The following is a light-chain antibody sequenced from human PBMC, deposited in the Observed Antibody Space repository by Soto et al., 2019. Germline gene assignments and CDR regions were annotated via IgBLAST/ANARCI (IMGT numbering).Light chain of an antibody. CDR1: QSVATY. CDR3: QQSYSLPYT. CDR2: VAS. V-gene: IGKV1-39*01. J-gene: IGKJ2*01. Sequence: DIQMTQSPSSLSASVGDRVTITCRASQSVATYLNWYQQKPGKAPKFLIAVASTLQSGVPSRFSGSGPGTDFTLSIRSLQPDDFATYYCQQSYSLPYTFGPGTKLEIK.